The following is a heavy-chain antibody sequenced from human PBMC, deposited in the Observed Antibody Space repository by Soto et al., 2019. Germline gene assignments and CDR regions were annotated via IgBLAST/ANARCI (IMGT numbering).Heavy chain of an antibody. CDR1: GFTFSSYS. CDR2: ISSSSSYI. CDR3: ARDVIVVVPAAKYYYGMDV. J-gene: IGHJ6*02. Sequence: SGGSLRLSCAASGFTFSSYSMNWVRQAPGKGLEWVSSISSSSSYIYYADSVKGRFTISRDNAKNSLYLQMNSLRAEDTAVYYCARDVIVVVPAAKYYYGMDVWGQGTTVTVSS. D-gene: IGHD2-2*01. V-gene: IGHV3-21*01.